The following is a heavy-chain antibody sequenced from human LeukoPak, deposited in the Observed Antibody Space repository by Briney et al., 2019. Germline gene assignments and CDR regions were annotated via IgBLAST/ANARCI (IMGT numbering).Heavy chain of an antibody. CDR1: GYTLTELS. D-gene: IGHD5-24*01. Sequence: ASVTVSCKVSGYTLTELSMHWVRQAPGKGREWMGGFDPEDGETIYAQKFQGRVTMTEDTSTDTAYMELSSLRSEDTAVYYCATLSVEMATNVLDYWGQGTLVTVSS. J-gene: IGHJ4*02. CDR3: ATLSVEMATNVLDY. CDR2: FDPEDGET. V-gene: IGHV1-24*01.